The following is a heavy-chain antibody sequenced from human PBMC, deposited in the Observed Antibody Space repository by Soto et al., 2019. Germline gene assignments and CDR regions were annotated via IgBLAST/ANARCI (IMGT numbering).Heavy chain of an antibody. CDR2: TYYRSKWYN. CDR3: ARDVIVVVPAADPLTRYYYYGMDV. Sequence: SQTLSLTCAISGDSVSSNSAAWNWIRQSPSRGLEWLGRTYYRSKWYNDYAVSVKSRITINPDTSKNQFSLQLNSVTPEDTAVYYCARDVIVVVPAADPLTRYYYYGMDVWGQGTTVTVSS. J-gene: IGHJ6*02. CDR1: GDSVSSNSAA. D-gene: IGHD2-2*01. V-gene: IGHV6-1*01.